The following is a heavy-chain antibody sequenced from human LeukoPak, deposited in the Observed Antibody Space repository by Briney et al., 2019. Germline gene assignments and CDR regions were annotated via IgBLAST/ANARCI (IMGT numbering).Heavy chain of an antibody. CDR2: TYYRSKWYN. V-gene: IGHV6-1*01. J-gene: IGHJ4*02. D-gene: IGHD2-21*02. Sequence: SQTLSLTCAISGDIVSSNSGVWNWIRQSPSRGLEWLGRTYYRSKWYNDYAVSVESRITVNPDTSKNQFSLHLNSVTPEDTAVYYCARDGKRGTAIDYWGQGTLVTVSS. CDR3: ARDGKRGTAIDY. CDR1: GDIVSSNSGV.